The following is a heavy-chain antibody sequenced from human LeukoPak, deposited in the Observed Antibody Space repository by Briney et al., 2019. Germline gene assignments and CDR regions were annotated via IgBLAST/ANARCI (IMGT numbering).Heavy chain of an antibody. D-gene: IGHD1-1*01. CDR1: GGSIIESY. V-gene: IGHV4-59*08. Sequence: SETLSLTCTVSGGSIIESYCSWIRQSPGKGLEWIGQISYGGITNYNPSLTTRVTISIDTSKNQFSLRLNSVTAADTAVYYCARHKTGTATFDYWGQGTLITVSS. J-gene: IGHJ4*02. CDR2: ISYGGIT. CDR3: ARHKTGTATFDY.